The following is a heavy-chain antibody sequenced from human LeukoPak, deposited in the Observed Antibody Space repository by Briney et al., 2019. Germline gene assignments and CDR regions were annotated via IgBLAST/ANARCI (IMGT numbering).Heavy chain of an antibody. V-gene: IGHV4-30-4*01. D-gene: IGHD2-2*01. CDR3: AREPLVVVPAAPVYYYGMDV. Sequence: PSETLSLTCTVSGGSISSGDYYWSWIRQPPGKGLEWIGYIYYSGSTYYNPSLKSRVTISVDTSKNQFSLKLSSVTAADTAVYYCAREPLVVVPAAPVYYYGMDVWGKGTTVTVSS. CDR1: GGSISSGDYY. J-gene: IGHJ6*04. CDR2: IYYSGST.